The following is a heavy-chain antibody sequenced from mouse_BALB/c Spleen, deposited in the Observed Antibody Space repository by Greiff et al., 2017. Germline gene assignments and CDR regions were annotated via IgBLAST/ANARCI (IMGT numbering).Heavy chain of an antibody. CDR1: GFSLSTSGMG. V-gene: IGHV8-12*01. J-gene: IGHJ4*01. D-gene: IGHD1-1*01. CDR3: ARYYYGSSYAMDY. Sequence: QVTLKVSGPGILQPSQTLSLTCSFSGFSLSTSGMGVSWIRQPSGKGLEWLAHIYWDDDKRYNPSLKSRLTISKDTSSNQVFLKITSVDTADTATYYCARYYYGSSYAMDYWGQGTSVTVSS. CDR2: IYWDDDK.